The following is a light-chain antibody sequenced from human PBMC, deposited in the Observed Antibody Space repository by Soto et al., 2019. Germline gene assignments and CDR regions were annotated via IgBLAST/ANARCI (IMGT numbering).Light chain of an antibody. J-gene: IGLJ1*01. CDR1: SSDVGGYNY. Sequence: QSVLTQPASVSGSPGQSITISCTGTSSDVGGYNYVSWYQQHPGKAPKLIIYEVSNRPSGVSDRFSGSKSDNTASLTISGLQAEDEADYYCSSYTSSSTLYVFGSGTKVTV. CDR3: SSYTSSSTLYV. V-gene: IGLV2-14*01. CDR2: EVS.